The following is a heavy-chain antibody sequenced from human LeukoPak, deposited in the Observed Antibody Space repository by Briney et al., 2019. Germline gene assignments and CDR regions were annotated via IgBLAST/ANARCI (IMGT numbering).Heavy chain of an antibody. Sequence: PSETLSPTCAVYGGSFSGYYWSWIRQPPGKGLEWIGEINHSGSTNYNPSLKSRVTISVDTSKNQFSLKLSSVTAADTAVYYCARGLSDCSSTSCLGSSWFDPWGQGTLVTVSS. CDR1: GGSFSGYY. D-gene: IGHD2-2*01. CDR2: INHSGST. J-gene: IGHJ5*02. CDR3: ARGLSDCSSTSCLGSSWFDP. V-gene: IGHV4-34*01.